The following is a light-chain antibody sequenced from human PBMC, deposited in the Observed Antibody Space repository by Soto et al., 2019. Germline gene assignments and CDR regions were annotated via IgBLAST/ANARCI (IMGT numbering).Light chain of an antibody. Sequence: YELTQPPSVSVAPGQTARITCGGDNIGSDSVHWYQQKPGQAPLLVVYDDSDRPSGIPERFSGFSYGNTATLTISRVEAGDEADYYCQVWDGSSDHYVFGTGTKVTV. CDR1: NIGSDS. CDR2: DDS. CDR3: QVWDGSSDHYV. J-gene: IGLJ1*01. V-gene: IGLV3-21*02.